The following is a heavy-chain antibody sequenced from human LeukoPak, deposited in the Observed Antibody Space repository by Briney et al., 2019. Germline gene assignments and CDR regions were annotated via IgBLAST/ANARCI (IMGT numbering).Heavy chain of an antibody. CDR3: ARGHPPTYSSLDY. Sequence: SETLSLTCTVPGGSISSYYWSWIRQPPGKGLEWIGYIYYSGSTNYNPSLKSRVTISVDTSKNQFSLKLSSVTAADTAVYYCARGHPPTYSSLDYWGQGTLVTVSS. CDR1: GGSISSYY. D-gene: IGHD6-13*01. CDR2: IYYSGST. V-gene: IGHV4-59*01. J-gene: IGHJ4*02.